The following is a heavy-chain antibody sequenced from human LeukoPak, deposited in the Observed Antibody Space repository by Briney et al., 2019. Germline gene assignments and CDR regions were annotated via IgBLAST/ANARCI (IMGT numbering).Heavy chain of an antibody. CDR1: EVTFSSYW. D-gene: IGHD3-10*01. CDR2: MNSDGSSI. CDR3: VRRVGDY. J-gene: IGHJ4*02. Sequence: GGSLRLSCTASEVTFSSYWLHWVRQAPGKGLVWVSRMNSDGSSISYADSVKGRFTISRDNAKNTLYLQMNSLRAEDTAVYYCVRRVGDYWGQGTLVTVSS. V-gene: IGHV3-74*01.